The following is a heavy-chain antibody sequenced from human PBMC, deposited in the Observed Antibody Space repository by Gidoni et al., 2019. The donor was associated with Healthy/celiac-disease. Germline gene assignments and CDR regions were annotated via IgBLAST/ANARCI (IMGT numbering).Heavy chain of an antibody. D-gene: IGHD2-2*02. CDR1: GGTFSSYA. J-gene: IGHJ2*01. V-gene: IGHV1-69*01. CDR3: ASVWVPAAIPGWYFDL. Sequence: QVQLVQSGAEVKKPASSVKVSCKASGGTFSSYAISWVRQAPGQGLEWMGGIIPIFGTANYAQKFQGRVTITADESTSTAYMELSSLRSEDTAVYYCASVWVPAAIPGWYFDLWGRGTLVTVSS. CDR2: IIPIFGTA.